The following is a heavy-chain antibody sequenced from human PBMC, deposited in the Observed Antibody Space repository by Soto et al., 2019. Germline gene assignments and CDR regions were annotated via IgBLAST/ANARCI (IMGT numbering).Heavy chain of an antibody. CDR1: GGSFSGYY. J-gene: IGHJ5*02. Sequence: SETLSLTCAVYGGSFSGYYWSWIRQPPGKGLEWIGEINHSGSTNHNPSLKSRVTISVDTSKNQFSPKLSSVTAADTAVYYCARGQVVAATRLSWFDPWGQGTLVTVSS. D-gene: IGHD2-15*01. CDR3: ARGQVVAATRLSWFDP. CDR2: INHSGST. V-gene: IGHV4-34*01.